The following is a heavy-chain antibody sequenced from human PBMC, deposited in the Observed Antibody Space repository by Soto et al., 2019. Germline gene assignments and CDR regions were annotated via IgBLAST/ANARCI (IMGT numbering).Heavy chain of an antibody. CDR1: GGSFKSGSYF. D-gene: IGHD3-9*01. J-gene: IGHJ4*02. V-gene: IGHV4-61*03. CDR2: VSHTGRT. Sequence: PSETLSLTCTVLGGSFKSGSYFWSWIRQPPGTGLECIGYVSHTGRTSYTPSLKSRVSISMDTSKNHFSLDLDSVTAAETAVYFCARDLDSLDNWGLGTLVTVSS. CDR3: ARDLDSLDN.